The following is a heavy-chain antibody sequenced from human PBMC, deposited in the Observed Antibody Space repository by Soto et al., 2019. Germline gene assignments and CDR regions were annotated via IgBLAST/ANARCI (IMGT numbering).Heavy chain of an antibody. CDR3: AKGVTYYFDS. Sequence: SETLSLTCSVSGASISNFYWSWIRQSAGKGLEWIGRLYTRGTTDYNPSLKSRVTMSIDTSKNRVSLSLTSVTAADTAVYYCAKGVTYYFDSWGQGIVVPVSS. D-gene: IGHD2-21*02. CDR1: GASISNFY. V-gene: IGHV4-4*07. CDR2: LYTRGTT. J-gene: IGHJ4*02.